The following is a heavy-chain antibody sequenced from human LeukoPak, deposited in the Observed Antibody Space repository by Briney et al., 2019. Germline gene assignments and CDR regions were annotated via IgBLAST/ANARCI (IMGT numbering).Heavy chain of an antibody. CDR2: INHSGST. Sequence: SETLSLTCAVYGGSFSGYYWSWIRQPPGKGLEWIGEINHSGSTKYNPSLKSRVTISVDTSKNQFSLKLSSVTAADTAVYYCARGKPGIAAAGTGEQDYWGQGTLVTVSS. V-gene: IGHV4-34*01. CDR3: ARGKPGIAAAGTGEQDY. CDR1: GGSFSGYY. D-gene: IGHD6-13*01. J-gene: IGHJ4*02.